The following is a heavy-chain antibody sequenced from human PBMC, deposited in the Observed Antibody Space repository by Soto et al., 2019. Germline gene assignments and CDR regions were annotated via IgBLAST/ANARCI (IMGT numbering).Heavy chain of an antibody. D-gene: IGHD3-10*01. CDR3: ARESYYGSGATVVAY. J-gene: IGHJ4*02. CDR1: GGSISGYY. V-gene: IGHV4-59*01. CDR2: IYYSGTT. Sequence: QVQLQESGPGLVRPSETLSLTCTGSGGSISGYYWSWIRQPPGKGLEWIGYIYYSGTTSYNSSLTRRVTMSVDTSKNQFSLKVNSVTAADTAVYYCARESYYGSGATVVAYWGQGTLVTVSS.